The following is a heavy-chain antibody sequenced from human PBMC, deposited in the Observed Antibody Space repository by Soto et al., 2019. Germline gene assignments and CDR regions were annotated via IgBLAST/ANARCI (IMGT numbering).Heavy chain of an antibody. CDR3: AHHFRGWGSYTGDRFDS. Sequence: QITLKESGPTLVKPTQTLTLTCSCSGFSLTEIGGGVGWIRQPPGKALEFLALVFWDDDKLYQPSLRTRLTITQATSKNQVVLTMANMDPVDTATYYCAHHFRGWGSYTGDRFDSWGQGTLVLVSS. CDR1: GFSLTEIGGG. CDR2: VFWDDDK. J-gene: IGHJ5*01. V-gene: IGHV2-5*02. D-gene: IGHD3-16*01.